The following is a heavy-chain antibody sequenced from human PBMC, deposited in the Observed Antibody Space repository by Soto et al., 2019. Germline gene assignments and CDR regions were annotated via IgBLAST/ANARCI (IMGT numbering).Heavy chain of an antibody. J-gene: IGHJ4*02. D-gene: IGHD3-22*01. CDR2: IYWNDDN. CDR3: ALSLYYYDSSYFDY. Sequence: QITLKESGPTLVKPTQTLTLTCTFSGFSLSTSGVGVGWIRQPPGKALEWLALIYWNDDNRYSPSLKSRLTTTKDTSKNQVVLTMTNMDPVDTATYYCALSLYYYDSSYFDYWGQGTLVTVSS. V-gene: IGHV2-5*01. CDR1: GFSLSTSGVG.